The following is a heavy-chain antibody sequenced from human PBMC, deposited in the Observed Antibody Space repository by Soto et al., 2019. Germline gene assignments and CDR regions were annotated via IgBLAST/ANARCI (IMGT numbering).Heavy chain of an antibody. J-gene: IGHJ6*02. CDR3: ARDRLGDFWSGFAAPYGMDV. V-gene: IGHV1-18*01. Sequence: GASVKVSCKASGYTFTSYGISWVRQAPGQGLEWMGWISAYNGNTNYAQKLQGRVTMTTDTSTSTAYMELRSLRSDDTAVYYCARDRLGDFWSGFAAPYGMDVWGQGTTVTAP. D-gene: IGHD3-3*01. CDR2: ISAYNGNT. CDR1: GYTFTSYG.